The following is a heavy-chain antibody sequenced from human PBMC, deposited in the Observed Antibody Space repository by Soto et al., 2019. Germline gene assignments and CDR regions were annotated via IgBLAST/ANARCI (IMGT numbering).Heavy chain of an antibody. J-gene: IGHJ3*02. CDR3: AHIMITYGGVIGLDAFDN. CDR2: IYWDDDR. V-gene: IGHV2-5*02. Sequence: GTGPTLVNPTHTLTLTCTFSGFSINTRGVGVGWIRQPPGKALEWLAVIYWDDDRRYSPSLNSRLTITKDTSRNQVVLTMTNMDPVDTATYYCAHIMITYGGVIGLDAFDNWGQGTMVTVSS. CDR1: GFSINTRGVG. D-gene: IGHD3-16*02.